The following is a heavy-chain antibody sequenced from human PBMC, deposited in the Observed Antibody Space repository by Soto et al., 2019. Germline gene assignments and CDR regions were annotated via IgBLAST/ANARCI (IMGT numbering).Heavy chain of an antibody. D-gene: IGHD3-10*01. Sequence: GGSLRLSCAASGFTVSSNFMSWVRQAPGKGLEWVSVIYSGGSTYYADSVKGRFTISRHNSKNTLYLQMNSLRVDDTAVYYCAKNRGSGAPSYYDMDVWCQGTTVTVSS. CDR3: AKNRGSGAPSYYDMDV. J-gene: IGHJ6*02. CDR1: GFTVSSNF. CDR2: IYSGGST. V-gene: IGHV3-53*01.